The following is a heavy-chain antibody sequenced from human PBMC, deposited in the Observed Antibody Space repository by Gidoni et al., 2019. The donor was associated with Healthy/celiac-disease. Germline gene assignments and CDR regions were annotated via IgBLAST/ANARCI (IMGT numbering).Heavy chain of an antibody. V-gene: IGHV3-7*03. J-gene: IGHJ6*02. Sequence: EVQLVESGGGLVQPGGSLRLSCAASGFTFSSYWMRWVRQAPGKGLEWVANIKQDGSEKYYVDSVKGRFTISRDNAKNSLYLQMNSLRAEDTAVYYCARLGYGDYYGMDVWGQGTTVTVSS. CDR1: GFTFSSYW. CDR2: IKQDGSEK. D-gene: IGHD4-17*01. CDR3: ARLGYGDYYGMDV.